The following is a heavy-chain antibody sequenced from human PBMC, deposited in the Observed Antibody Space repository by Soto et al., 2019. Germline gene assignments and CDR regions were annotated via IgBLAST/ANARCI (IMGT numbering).Heavy chain of an antibody. CDR3: AKHGDSV. Sequence: GGSLRLSCVASGFTFSSYWMSWVRQAPGRGLEWVANIKEDGSEKYYVDSVKGRFTISRDNAKNPLYLQMNSLRAEDTAVYYCAKHGDSVWGQGTTVTVSS. CDR1: GFTFSSYW. D-gene: IGHD3-10*01. V-gene: IGHV3-7*03. CDR2: IKEDGSEK. J-gene: IGHJ6*02.